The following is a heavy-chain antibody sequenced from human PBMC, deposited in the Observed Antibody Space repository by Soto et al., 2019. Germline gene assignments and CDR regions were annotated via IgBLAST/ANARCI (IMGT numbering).Heavy chain of an antibody. CDR2: IYYSGST. V-gene: IGHV4-59*01. D-gene: IGHD3-3*01. CDR1: GGSISSYY. Sequence: SETLSLTCTVSGGSISSYYWSWIRQPPGKGLEWIGYIYYSGSTNYNPSLKSRVTISVDTSKNQFSLTLSSVTAADTAVYYCARQGDYDFWSGYYYPGLPHYYGMDVWGEGTTVTVSS. CDR3: ARQGDYDFWSGYYYPGLPHYYGMDV. J-gene: IGHJ6*04.